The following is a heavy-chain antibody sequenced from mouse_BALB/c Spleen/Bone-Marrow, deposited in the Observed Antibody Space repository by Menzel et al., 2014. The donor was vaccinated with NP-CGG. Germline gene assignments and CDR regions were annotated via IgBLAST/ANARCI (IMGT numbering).Heavy chain of an antibody. V-gene: IGHV14-3*02. CDR3: ANYYYGYYFDC. CDR1: GFNIKDTY. J-gene: IGHJ2*01. Sequence: VQLQQSGAELVKPGASVKLSCTASGFNIKDTYMHWVKQRPEQGLEWIGRIDPANGNTKYDPKLQDKATITADTSSNPAYLQLGSLASGDTGVYYCANYYYGYYFDCWGQGSTLTVSS. D-gene: IGHD1-1*01. CDR2: IDPANGNT.